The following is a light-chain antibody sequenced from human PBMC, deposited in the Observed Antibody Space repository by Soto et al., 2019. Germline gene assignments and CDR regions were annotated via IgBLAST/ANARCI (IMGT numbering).Light chain of an antibody. CDR2: KAS. Sequence: DVVMTQSPLSLAVTLGQSASISCRSSESLVYRDGVSYLNWFHQRPGQSPRRLIYKASNRDSGVPDRFSGRGSGTDFTLRISRVEAEDVGVYYCLQGTHWPLTFGGGPKVEI. CDR3: LQGTHWPLT. CDR1: ESLVYRDGVSY. J-gene: IGKJ4*01. V-gene: IGKV2-30*01.